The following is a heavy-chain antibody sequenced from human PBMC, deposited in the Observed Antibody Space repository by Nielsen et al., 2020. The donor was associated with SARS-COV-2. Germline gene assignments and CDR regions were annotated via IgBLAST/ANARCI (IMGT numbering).Heavy chain of an antibody. Sequence: ASVKVSCKASGYTFTGYYMHWVRQAPGQGLEWMGWINPNSGGTNYAQKFQGWVTMTRDTSISTAYMELSRLRSDDTAVYYCARGRRSGSSWSTPFDYWGQGTLVTVSS. CDR2: INPNSGGT. CDR3: ARGRRSGSSWSTPFDY. D-gene: IGHD6-13*01. J-gene: IGHJ4*02. V-gene: IGHV1-2*04. CDR1: GYTFTGYY.